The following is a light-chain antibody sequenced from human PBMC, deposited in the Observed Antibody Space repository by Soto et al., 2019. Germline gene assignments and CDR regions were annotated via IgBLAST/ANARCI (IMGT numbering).Light chain of an antibody. V-gene: IGKV1-39*01. J-gene: IGKJ2*01. CDR1: QSISIY. Sequence: DIQMTQSPSSLSASVGDRVTITCRASQSISIYLNWYQQKPGKAPKLLIYGASSLQSGVPSRFSGSGSGTDFTLTISSLQPEDFATYYCQQSYSTPPYTFGQGTKLEIK. CDR3: QQSYSTPPYT. CDR2: GAS.